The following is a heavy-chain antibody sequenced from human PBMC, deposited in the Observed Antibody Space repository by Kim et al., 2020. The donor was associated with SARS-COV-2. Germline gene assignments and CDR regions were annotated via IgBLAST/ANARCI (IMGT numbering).Heavy chain of an antibody. CDR2: IYYSGST. V-gene: IGHV4-31*03. D-gene: IGHD1-26*01. CDR1: GGSISSGGYY. CDR3: ARGGGSYYLMFDP. Sequence: SETLSLTCTVSGGSISSGGYYWSWIRQHPGKGLEWIGYIYYSGSTYYNPSLKSRVTISVDTSKNQFSLKLSSVTAADTAVYYCARGGGSYYLMFDPWGQGTLVTVSS. J-gene: IGHJ5*02.